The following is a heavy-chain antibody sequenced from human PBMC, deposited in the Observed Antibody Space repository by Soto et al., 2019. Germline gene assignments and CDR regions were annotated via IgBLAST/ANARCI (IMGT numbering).Heavy chain of an antibody. CDR2: IVVGSGNT. Sequence: GASVKVSCKTSGFTFSKSAVQWVRQARGQRLGWMGWIVVGSGNTQYAQKFRERVTITRDMTTSTAHMEVSSPASEDTALYYCAAELYRVGSCCSFDIWGQWTMVTV. J-gene: IGHJ3*02. D-gene: IGHD2-15*01. V-gene: IGHV1-58*01. CDR3: AAELYRVGSCCSFDI. CDR1: GFTFSKSA.